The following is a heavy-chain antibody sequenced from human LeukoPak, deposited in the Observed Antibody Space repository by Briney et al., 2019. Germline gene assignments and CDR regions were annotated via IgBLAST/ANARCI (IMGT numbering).Heavy chain of an antibody. CDR1: GGSFSGYY. Sequence: SETLSLTCAVYGGSFSGYYWSWIRQPPGKGLEWIGYIYYSGSTNYNPSLKSRVTISVDTSKNQFSLKLSSVTAADTAVYYCARDVGNSGSYYLEGYYFDYWGQGTLVTVSS. V-gene: IGHV4-59*01. D-gene: IGHD1-26*01. CDR2: IYYSGST. CDR3: ARDVGNSGSYYLEGYYFDY. J-gene: IGHJ4*02.